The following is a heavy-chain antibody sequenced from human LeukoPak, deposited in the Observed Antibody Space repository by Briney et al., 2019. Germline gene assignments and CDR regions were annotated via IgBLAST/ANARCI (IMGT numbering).Heavy chain of an antibody. Sequence: ASVKVSCKSSGYTFTNYGISWVRQAAGQGLEWMGWISTYNGHTNYAQKFQGRVSMTIDTSTSTAYMELRSLRSDDTAVYYCAKAWKTMVRGVIITFPFDYWGQGTLVTVSS. CDR1: GYTFTNYG. V-gene: IGHV1-18*01. J-gene: IGHJ4*02. D-gene: IGHD3-10*01. CDR2: ISTYNGHT. CDR3: AKAWKTMVRGVIITFPFDY.